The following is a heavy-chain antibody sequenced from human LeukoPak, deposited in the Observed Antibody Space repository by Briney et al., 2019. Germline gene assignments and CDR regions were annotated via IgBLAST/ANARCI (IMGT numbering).Heavy chain of an antibody. CDR1: GYSISSGYY. D-gene: IGHD3-22*01. Sequence: SETLSLTCTVSGYSISSGYYWGWIRQPPGKGLEWIGTIYHSGSTYYNPSLQSRVTISVDTSKNQFSLKLSSVTAADTAVYYCARRTYFYDSSGYYFDYWGQGTLVTVSS. CDR2: IYHSGST. CDR3: ARRTYFYDSSGYYFDY. V-gene: IGHV4-38-2*02. J-gene: IGHJ4*02.